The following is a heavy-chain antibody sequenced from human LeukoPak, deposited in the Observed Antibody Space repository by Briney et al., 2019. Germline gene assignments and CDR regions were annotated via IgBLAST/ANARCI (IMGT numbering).Heavy chain of an antibody. CDR1: GGSFRGYY. D-gene: IGHD6-19*01. CDR2: INHGGST. Sequence: SETLSLTCAVYGGSFRGYYWSWIRQPPGKGLEWIGEINHGGSTNYNPSLKSRVTISVDTSKNQFSLKLSSVTAADTAVYYCARGPKGPLQWLGHFDYWGKGTLVTVSS. CDR3: ARGPKGPLQWLGHFDY. V-gene: IGHV4-34*01. J-gene: IGHJ4*02.